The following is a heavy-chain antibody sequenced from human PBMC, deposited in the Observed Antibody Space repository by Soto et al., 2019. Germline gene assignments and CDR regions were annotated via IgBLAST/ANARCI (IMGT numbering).Heavy chain of an antibody. CDR1: GLSLSTSGVG. CDR3: AHRDYSGSKGDAFDI. CDR2: IYWDDDK. D-gene: IGHD1-26*01. Sequence: QITLKESGPTLVKPTQTLTLTCTFSGLSLSTSGVGVGWIRQPPGKALEWLALIYWDDDKRYSPSLKSRLTITKDTSKNQVVLTMTNMDPVDTATYYCAHRDYSGSKGDAFDIWGQGTMVTVSS. J-gene: IGHJ3*02. V-gene: IGHV2-5*02.